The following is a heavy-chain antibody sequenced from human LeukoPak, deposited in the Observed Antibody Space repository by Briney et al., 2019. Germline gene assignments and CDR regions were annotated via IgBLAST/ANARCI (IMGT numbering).Heavy chain of an antibody. Sequence: GGPLRLSCAASGFPFSSYWMHWVRQAPGKGLVWVSRINSDGSRTNYADSVKGRFTISRDNAKNSLSLQMNSLRAEDTAVYYCASARGRFGELLHFIYWGQGTLVTVSS. D-gene: IGHD3-10*01. CDR3: ASARGRFGELLHFIY. V-gene: IGHV3-74*01. CDR1: GFPFSSYW. CDR2: INSDGSRT. J-gene: IGHJ4*01.